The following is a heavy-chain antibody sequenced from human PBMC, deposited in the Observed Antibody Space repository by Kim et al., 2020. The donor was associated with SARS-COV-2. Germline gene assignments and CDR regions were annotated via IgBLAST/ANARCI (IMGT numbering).Heavy chain of an antibody. J-gene: IGHJ6*02. V-gene: IGHV1-3*01. Sequence: ASVKVSCKASGYTFTSYAMHWVRQAPGQRLEWMGWINAGNGNTKYSQKFQGRVTITRDTSASTAYMELSSLRSEDTAVYYCARERETYSSSWDRNYGMDVWGQGTTVTVSS. CDR2: INAGNGNT. CDR3: ARERETYSSSWDRNYGMDV. CDR1: GYTFTSYA. D-gene: IGHD6-13*01.